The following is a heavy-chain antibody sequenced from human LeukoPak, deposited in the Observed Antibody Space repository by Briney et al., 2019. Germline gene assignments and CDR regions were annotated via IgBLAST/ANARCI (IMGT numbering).Heavy chain of an antibody. V-gene: IGHV3-33*08. D-gene: IGHD6-13*01. CDR2: IRYDGSNK. CDR1: GFKFDDYA. Sequence: GGSLRLSCAASGFKFDDYAMHWVRQAPGKGLEWVAVIRYDGSNKYYADSVKGRFTISRDNSKNTLYLQMNSLRAEDTAVYYCASLDIAAAGITYGMDVWGQGTTVTVSS. J-gene: IGHJ6*02. CDR3: ASLDIAAAGITYGMDV.